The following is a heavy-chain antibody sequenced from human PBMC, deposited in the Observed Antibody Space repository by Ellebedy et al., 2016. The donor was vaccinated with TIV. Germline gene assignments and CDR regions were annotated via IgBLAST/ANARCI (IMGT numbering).Heavy chain of an antibody. J-gene: IGHJ4*02. D-gene: IGHD3-10*01. V-gene: IGHV3-11*06. CDR2: ISSSSGHT. CDR3: ARARYYGPGGYPHPLDY. Sequence: GESLKISCAASGFTFSDYYMSWIRQAPGKGLEWVSYISSSSGHTNYADSVKGRFTISRDNAKNSLYLQMNSLRAEDTAVYYCARARYYGPGGYPHPLDYWGQGTLVTVSS. CDR1: GFTFSDYY.